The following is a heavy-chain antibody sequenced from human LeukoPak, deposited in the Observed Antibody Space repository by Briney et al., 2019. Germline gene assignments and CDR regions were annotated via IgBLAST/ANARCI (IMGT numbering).Heavy chain of an antibody. CDR2: INFGNGHT. J-gene: IGHJ5*02. CDR3: ARDYYDSSSARWFDP. V-gene: IGHV1-3*03. Sequence: ASVTVSCKTSVCILPNYEMHWVGQPRGRGVELMGCINFGNGHTKYSQDFQGRVTITSDTSATSVYMEVSSLRTADMAVYFCARDYYDSSSARWFDPWGQGTLVTVTS. CDR1: VCILPNYE. D-gene: IGHD3-22*01.